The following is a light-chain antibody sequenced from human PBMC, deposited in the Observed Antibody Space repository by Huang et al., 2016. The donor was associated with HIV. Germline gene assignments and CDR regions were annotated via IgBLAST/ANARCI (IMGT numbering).Light chain of an antibody. CDR1: QGLANY. Sequence: EIVLTQSPATLSLSPGERATLSCRASQGLANYLAWYQQKPGQAPRLLIYDASNRATGIPARFSGSGSGTEFTLTISSLEPEDFAVYYCQQRGNWQLTFGGGTKVEIK. V-gene: IGKV3-11*01. CDR2: DAS. J-gene: IGKJ4*01. CDR3: QQRGNWQLT.